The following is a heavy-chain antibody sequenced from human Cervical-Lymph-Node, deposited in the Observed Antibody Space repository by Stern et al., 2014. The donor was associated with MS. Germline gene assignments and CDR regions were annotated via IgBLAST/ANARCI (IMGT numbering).Heavy chain of an antibody. CDR2: IIPILGLP. V-gene: IGHV1-69*09. CDR3: ARGVVSNRATATLHNLFDP. CDR1: GGTFSSSYA. Sequence: VQLEESGAEVKKPGSSVNVSCMASGGTFSSSYAITWMRQAPGQGLEGLGRIIPILGLPYYAQKFQGRVTITADTSTNTAYMGLNSLTSEDTAVYYCARGVVSNRATATLHNLFDPWGQGTLVTVSS. D-gene: IGHD1-1*01. J-gene: IGHJ5*02.